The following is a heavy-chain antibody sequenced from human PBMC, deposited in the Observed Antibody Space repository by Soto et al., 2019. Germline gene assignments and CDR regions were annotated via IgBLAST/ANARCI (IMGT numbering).Heavy chain of an antibody. V-gene: IGHV1-46*03. Sequence: QVQLVQSGAEVKKPGASVKVSCTASGDTFTSYYMHWVRQAPGQGLEWVGKINPTGRSTSYAQNSQRRVTMTRHTSTTTVYTDLSSLRPEDTGVYFCARELAPYRSTGNLQYWGPGNVVTISS. CDR1: GDTFTSYY. J-gene: IGHJ1*01. D-gene: IGHD6-13*01. CDR3: ARELAPYRSTGNLQY. CDR2: INPTGRST.